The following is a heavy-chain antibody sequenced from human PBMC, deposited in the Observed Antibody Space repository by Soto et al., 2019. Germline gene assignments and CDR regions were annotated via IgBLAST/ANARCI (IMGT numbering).Heavy chain of an antibody. CDR3: ARHQAGSGNANFDF. V-gene: IGHV5-10-1*01. J-gene: IGHJ4*02. CDR1: GYSFNIFW. Sequence: GESLKISCQASGYSFNIFWISWVRQSADKGLEWMGRIDPSDSYSSYNPSFQGHVSISVDKSTSTAYLQWNSLRDSDSGIYFCARHQAGSGNANFDFWGQGTQVTVSS. CDR2: IDPSDSYS. D-gene: IGHD3-10*01.